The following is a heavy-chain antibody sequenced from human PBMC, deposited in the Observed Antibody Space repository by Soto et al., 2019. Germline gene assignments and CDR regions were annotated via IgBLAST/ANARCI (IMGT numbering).Heavy chain of an antibody. D-gene: IGHD3-22*01. CDR1: GYSFTSYW. CDR2: IDPSDSYT. J-gene: IGHJ4*02. V-gene: IGHV5-10-1*01. Sequence: GESLKISCKGSGYSFTSYWISWVRQMPGKGLEWMGRIDPSDSYTNYSPSFQGHVTISADKSISTAYLQWSSLKAPDTAMYYCASHQYYYDSSGYYPFDYWGQGTLVTVSS. CDR3: ASHQYYYDSSGYYPFDY.